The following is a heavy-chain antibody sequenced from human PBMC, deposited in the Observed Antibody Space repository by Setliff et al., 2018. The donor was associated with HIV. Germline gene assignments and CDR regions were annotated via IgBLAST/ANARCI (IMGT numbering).Heavy chain of an antibody. D-gene: IGHD2-21*02. J-gene: IGHJ3*02. Sequence: SETLSLTCTVSGGSIIDSRYFWGWIRQPPGKGLEWIGSVYYSGITYYSSSLKSRVAMSVDTSKNQFSLKLSSVTAADTAVYYCARDLRGDSVPATAAKSFDIWGQGTLVTVSS. CDR1: GGSIIDSRYF. V-gene: IGHV4-39*07. CDR3: ARDLRGDSVPATAAKSFDI. CDR2: VYYSGIT.